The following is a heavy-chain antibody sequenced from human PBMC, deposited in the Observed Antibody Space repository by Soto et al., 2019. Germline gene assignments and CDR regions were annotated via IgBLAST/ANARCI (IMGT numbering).Heavy chain of an antibody. CDR2: IIPIFGTT. V-gene: IGHV1-69*01. CDR1: GGTFSSYA. CDR3: ARAMITFGGVIVIRHFDY. J-gene: IGHJ4*02. D-gene: IGHD3-16*02. Sequence: QVQLVQSGAEVKKPGSSVKVSCKASGGTFSSYAISWVRQAPGQGLEWMGGIIPIFGTTNYAQKFQGRVTITADESTSTAYMELSSLRSEDTAVYYCARAMITFGGVIVIRHFDYWGQGTLVTVSS.